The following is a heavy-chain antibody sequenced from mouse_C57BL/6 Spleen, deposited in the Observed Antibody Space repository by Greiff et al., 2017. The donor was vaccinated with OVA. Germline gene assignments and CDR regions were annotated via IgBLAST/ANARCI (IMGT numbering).Heavy chain of an antibody. CDR3: AREEVLRRYYAMDY. Sequence: VKLMESGPELVKPGASVKISCKASGYAFSSSWMNWVKQRPGKGLEWIGRIYPGDGDTTYNGKFKGKATLTADKSSSTAYTQLSSLTSEDSAVYFCAREEVLRRYYAMDYWGQGTSVTVSS. V-gene: IGHV1-82*01. D-gene: IGHD1-1*01. J-gene: IGHJ4*01. CDR1: GYAFSSSW. CDR2: IYPGDGDT.